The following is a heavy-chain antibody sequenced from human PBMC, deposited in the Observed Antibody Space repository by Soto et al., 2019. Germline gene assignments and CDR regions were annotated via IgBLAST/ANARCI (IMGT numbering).Heavy chain of an antibody. CDR1: GGSISSYY. J-gene: IGHJ4*02. V-gene: IGHV4-59*01. CDR2: IYYSGST. CDR3: ASGPYGSGSPRRSFDY. Sequence: SETLSLTCTVSGGSISSYYWSWIRQPPGKGLEWIGYIYYSGSTNYNPSLKSRVTISVDTSKNQFSLKLSSVTAADTAVYYCASGPYGSGSPRRSFDYWGQGTLVTVSS. D-gene: IGHD3-10*01.